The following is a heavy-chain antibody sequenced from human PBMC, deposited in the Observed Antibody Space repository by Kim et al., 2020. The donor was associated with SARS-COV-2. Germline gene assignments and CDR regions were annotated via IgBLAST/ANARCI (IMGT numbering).Heavy chain of an antibody. CDR3: ARGGSGSYYWFDP. J-gene: IGHJ5*02. CDR1: GGTFSSYA. D-gene: IGHD1-26*01. Sequence: SVKVSCKAPGGTFSSYAISWVRQAPGQGLEWMGRIIPILEIANYAQKFQGRVTITADKSTSTAYMELSSLRSEDTAVSYFARGGSGSYYWFDPWGHGTL. CDR2: IIPILEIA. V-gene: IGHV1-69*04.